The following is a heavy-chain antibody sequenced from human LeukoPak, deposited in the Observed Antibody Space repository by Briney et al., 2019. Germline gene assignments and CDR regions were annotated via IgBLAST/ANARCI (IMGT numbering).Heavy chain of an antibody. CDR1: GFTVSSNY. CDR3: ARLVTGTTVINSGWFDP. D-gene: IGHD4-23*01. J-gene: IGHJ5*02. CDR2: IYSGGNT. V-gene: IGHV3-66*04. Sequence: PGGSLRLSCAASGFTVSSNYMTWVRQAPGKGLEWASVIYSGGNTYYADSVKGRFSISRDNSKNTVYLQMNSLRVEDTAVYYGARLVTGTTVINSGWFDPWGQGTLVTVSS.